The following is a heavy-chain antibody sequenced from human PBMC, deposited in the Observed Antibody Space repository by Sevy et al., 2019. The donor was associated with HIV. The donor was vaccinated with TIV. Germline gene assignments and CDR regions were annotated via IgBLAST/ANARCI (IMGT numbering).Heavy chain of an antibody. J-gene: IGHJ3*02. V-gene: IGHV1-69*13. D-gene: IGHD3-22*01. CDR2: IIPIFGTA. CDR1: GGTFSSYA. Sequence: ASVKVSCKASGGTFSSYAISWVRQAPGQGLEWMGRIIPIFGTANYAQKFQGRVTITADESTSTAYMELSSLRSEDTAVYYCARDRREYYHDHGPKNAFDIWGQGTMVTVSS. CDR3: ARDRREYYHDHGPKNAFDI.